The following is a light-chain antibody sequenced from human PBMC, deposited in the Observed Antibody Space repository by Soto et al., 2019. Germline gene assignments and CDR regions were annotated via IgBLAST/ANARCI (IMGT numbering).Light chain of an antibody. CDR3: QQYSSSPPT. V-gene: IGKV3-20*01. J-gene: IGKJ2*01. CDR1: QSVSSSY. CDR2: GAS. Sequence: EIVLTQSPGTLSLSPGERATLSCRASQSVSSSYLAWYQQKPGQAPRLLIYGASSRATGIPDRFSGSGSGTDFTLNISRLEPEDFAVYYCQQYSSSPPTFGQGTKLEIK.